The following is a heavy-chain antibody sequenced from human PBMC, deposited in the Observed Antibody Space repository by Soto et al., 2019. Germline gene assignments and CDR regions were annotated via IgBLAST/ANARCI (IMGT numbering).Heavy chain of an antibody. J-gene: IGHJ6*02. Sequence: PGESLKISCKGSAYNFANYWIGWVRQMPGKGLEWMGIIFPGGSDTRYSPSFQGQVTISADKSISTAYLQWSSLKASDTAMYYCARQFTVTGVMDVWGQGTTVTVSS. CDR3: ARQFTVTGVMDV. CDR1: AYNFANYW. V-gene: IGHV5-51*01. CDR2: IFPGGSDT. D-gene: IGHD4-4*01.